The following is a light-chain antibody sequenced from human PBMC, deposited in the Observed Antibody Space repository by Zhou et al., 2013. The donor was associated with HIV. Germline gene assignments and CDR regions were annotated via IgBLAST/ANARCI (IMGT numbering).Light chain of an antibody. CDR2: DAS. CDR1: QSVSSY. V-gene: IGKV3-11*01. J-gene: IGKJ2*01. CDR3: QQAISFPFT. Sequence: EIVLTQSPATLSLSPGERATLSCRASQSVSSYLAWYQQKPGQAPRLLIYDASNRATGIPARFSGSGSGTDFTLTISSLEPEDFATYYCQQAISFPFTFGQGTKLEIK.